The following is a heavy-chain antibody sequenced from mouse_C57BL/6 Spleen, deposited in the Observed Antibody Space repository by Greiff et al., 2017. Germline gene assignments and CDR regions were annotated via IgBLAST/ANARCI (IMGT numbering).Heavy chain of an antibody. V-gene: IGHV2-2*01. CDR2: IWCGGST. J-gene: IGHJ3*01. CDR3: ASFYDYSWFAY. D-gene: IGHD2-4*01. Sequence: VKLMESGPGLVQPSQSLSITCTVSGFSLTSYGVHWVRQSPGKGLEWLGVIWCGGSTDYNAAFISRLSISKDNSKSQVFFKMNSLQADDTAIYYCASFYDYSWFAYWGQGTLVTVSA. CDR1: GFSLTSYG.